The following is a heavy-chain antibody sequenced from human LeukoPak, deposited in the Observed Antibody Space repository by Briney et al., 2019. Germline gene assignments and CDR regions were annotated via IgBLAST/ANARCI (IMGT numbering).Heavy chain of an antibody. CDR2: IYSGGST. J-gene: IGHJ5*02. Sequence: GGSLRLSCAASGFTFSSYAMSWVRQAPGKGLEWVSVIYSGGSTYYADSVKGRFTISRDNSKNTLYLQMNSLRAEDTAVYYCARGPARVVTATWGQGTLVTVSS. D-gene: IGHD2-21*02. V-gene: IGHV3-53*01. CDR1: GFTFSSYA. CDR3: ARGPARVVTAT.